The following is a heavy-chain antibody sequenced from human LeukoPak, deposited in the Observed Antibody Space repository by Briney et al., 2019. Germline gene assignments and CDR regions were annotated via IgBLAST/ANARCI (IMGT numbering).Heavy chain of an antibody. CDR3: ARLYGSVYYYYMDV. Sequence: PETLSLTCTVAAGSLTLYYWSWIRQPAGKGLEWIGRIYTSGSTNYNPSLKSRVSMSVDTSKNQFSLNLRSVTAADTAVYYCARLYGSVYYYYMDVWGKGTTVTVSS. V-gene: IGHV4-4*07. CDR2: IYTSGST. J-gene: IGHJ6*03. CDR1: AGSLTLYY. D-gene: IGHD3-10*01.